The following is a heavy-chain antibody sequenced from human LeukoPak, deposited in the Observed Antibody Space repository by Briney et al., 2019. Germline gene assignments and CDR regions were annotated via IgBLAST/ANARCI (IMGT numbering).Heavy chain of an antibody. CDR2: IYTTGAT. CDR1: SGSINSYY. Sequence: NPSETLSLTCTVSSGSINSYYWGWVRQPPGKGLEWIGRIYTTGATQYNPSLKSRVTISVDTSKNQFSPKLSSVTAADTAVYYCARQYSSTWRSYYYYYYMDVWGRGTTVTVSS. D-gene: IGHD6-13*01. J-gene: IGHJ6*03. V-gene: IGHV4-4*08. CDR3: ARQYSSTWRSYYYYYYMDV.